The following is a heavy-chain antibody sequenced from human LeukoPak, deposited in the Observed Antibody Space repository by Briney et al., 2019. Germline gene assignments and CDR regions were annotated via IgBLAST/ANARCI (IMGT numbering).Heavy chain of an antibody. V-gene: IGHV3-73*01. J-gene: IGHJ4*02. D-gene: IGHD3-22*01. Sequence: GGSLRLSCAASGFTFSGSAMHWVRQASGKGLEWVGRIRSKANYYATSYGASVKGRFTISRDDSKNTAYLQMNSLKTEDTAIYYCARGITMMIVAPGYWGQGTLVTVSS. CDR3: ARGITMMIVAPGY. CDR1: GFTFSGSA. CDR2: IRSKANYYAT.